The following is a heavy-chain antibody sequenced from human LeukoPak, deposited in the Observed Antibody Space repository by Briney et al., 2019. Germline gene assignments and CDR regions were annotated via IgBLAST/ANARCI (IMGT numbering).Heavy chain of an antibody. J-gene: IGHJ6*02. V-gene: IGHV3-23*01. CDR2: ISGSGGST. Sequence: TGGSLRLSCAASGFTFSNYAMNWVRQAPGKGLEWVSTISGSGGSTYYADSVKGRFAISRDNSKSMLFLQLNSLRAEDTALYYCARDLHYYVAMDVWGQGTTVTVSS. D-gene: IGHD3-10*02. CDR1: GFTFSNYA. CDR3: ARDLHYYVAMDV.